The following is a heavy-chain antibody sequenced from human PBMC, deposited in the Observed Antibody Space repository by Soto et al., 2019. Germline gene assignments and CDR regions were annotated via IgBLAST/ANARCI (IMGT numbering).Heavy chain of an antibody. CDR3: ARLTTYYYDTSGYGMDV. CDR2: IYPSDSDT. Sequence: RGESLKISCDGFGYTFTIHWIAWVRQTPGKGLEWMGIIYPSDSDTRYSPSSEGQVTISADKSISTAYLQWSSLKAPDSAKYYCARLTTYYYDTSGYGMDVWGQGTTVTVS. J-gene: IGHJ6*02. CDR1: GYTFTIHW. V-gene: IGHV5-51*01. D-gene: IGHD3-22*01.